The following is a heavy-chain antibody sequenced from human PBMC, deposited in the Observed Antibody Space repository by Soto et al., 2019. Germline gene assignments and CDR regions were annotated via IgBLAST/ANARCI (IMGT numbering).Heavy chain of an antibody. V-gene: IGHV3-74*01. CDR1: GFTFSTYW. Sequence: EVHLVESGGGLVQPGGSLRLSCAASGFTFSTYWMHWVRQAPGKGLVWVSRINADGTTTTYADSVKGRFTISRDNAKNPLYLKINSLRAEDTAVYFCATVATHSYNWVDPWGQGTLVTISS. D-gene: IGHD3-3*02. J-gene: IGHJ5*02. CDR3: ATVATHSYNWVDP. CDR2: INADGTTT.